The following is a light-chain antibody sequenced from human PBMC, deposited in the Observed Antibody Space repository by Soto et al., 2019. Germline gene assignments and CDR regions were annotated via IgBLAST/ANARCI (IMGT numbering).Light chain of an antibody. CDR1: QSVSSN. CDR3: QHYNNWPFT. CDR2: GAS. Sequence: EIVMTQSPATLSVSLGERATLSCRASQSVSSNLAWYKQKPGQPPSLLINGASARATGIPARFSGSGSGTEFTLTISSLQSEDFAVYYCQHYNNWPFTFGQGTKLEIK. J-gene: IGKJ2*01. V-gene: IGKV3-15*01.